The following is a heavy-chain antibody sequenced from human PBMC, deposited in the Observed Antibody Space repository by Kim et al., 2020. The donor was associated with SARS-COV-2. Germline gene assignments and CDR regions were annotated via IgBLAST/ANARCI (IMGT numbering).Heavy chain of an antibody. CDR1: GFTFSSYW. Sequence: GGSLRLSCAASGFTFSSYWMSWVRQAPGKGLEWVANIKQDGSEKYYVDSVKGRFTISRDNAKNSLYLQMNSLRAEDTAVYYCARDQGAVAGTSGYYYYGMDVWGQGTTVTVSS. J-gene: IGHJ6*02. V-gene: IGHV3-7*03. CDR3: ARDQGAVAGTSGYYYYGMDV. D-gene: IGHD6-19*01. CDR2: IKQDGSEK.